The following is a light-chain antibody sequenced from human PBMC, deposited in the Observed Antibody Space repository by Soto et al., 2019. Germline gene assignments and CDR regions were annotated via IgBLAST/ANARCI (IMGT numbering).Light chain of an antibody. CDR3: SSYAGSNYPYV. CDR1: SSDVGGYNY. CDR2: EVS. Sequence: QSALTQPPSASGSPGQSVTISCTGTSSDVGGYNYVSWYQQHPGKAPKLIISEVSKRPSGVPDRFSGSKSGNTASLTVSGLQAEDEGDYYCSSYAGSNYPYVFGTGTKVTVL. V-gene: IGLV2-8*01. J-gene: IGLJ1*01.